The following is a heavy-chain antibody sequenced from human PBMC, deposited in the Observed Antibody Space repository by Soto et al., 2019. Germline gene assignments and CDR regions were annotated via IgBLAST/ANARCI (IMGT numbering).Heavy chain of an antibody. CDR2: IYHTGTT. Sequence: PSETLSLTCTVSGGSINSGGYPWTWIRQPPGKGLEWIGFIYHTGTTYYNPSLKSRVTISVDSSKNQFSLKLNSVTAAETAVYYCARGVYYYDGSGSARFAPWGQGSPVSVSS. CDR1: GGSINSGGYP. J-gene: IGHJ5*02. D-gene: IGHD3-22*01. V-gene: IGHV4-30-2*01. CDR3: ARGVYYYDGSGSARFAP.